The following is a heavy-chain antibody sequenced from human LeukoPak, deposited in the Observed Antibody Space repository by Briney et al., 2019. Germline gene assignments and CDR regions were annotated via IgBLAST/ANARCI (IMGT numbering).Heavy chain of an antibody. D-gene: IGHD6-13*01. CDR1: SGSIRNSNYY. CDR2: IFYDGSS. V-gene: IGHV4-39*07. Sequence: SETLSLTCTVSSGSIRNSNYYWGWIRQPPGKGLEWIGSIFYDGSSDYNPSLKRRVTISVDKSKNQFSLKLSSVTAADTAVYYCARDRVGGYSSSPHAFDIWGQGTMVTVSS. CDR3: ARDRVGGYSSSPHAFDI. J-gene: IGHJ3*02.